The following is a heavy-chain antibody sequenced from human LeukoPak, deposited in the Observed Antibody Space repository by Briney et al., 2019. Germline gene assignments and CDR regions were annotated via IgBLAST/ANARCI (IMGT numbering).Heavy chain of an antibody. D-gene: IGHD1-26*01. V-gene: IGHV4-31*03. CDR3: ARDFSGMTFDI. Sequence: SETLSLTCTVSGGSISSGGYYWSWIRQHPGKGLEWIGYIYYSGSTYYNPSLKSRVTISVDTSKNQFSLKLSSATAADTAVYYCARDFSGMTFDIWGQGTMVTVSS. CDR2: IYYSGST. CDR1: GGSISSGGYY. J-gene: IGHJ3*02.